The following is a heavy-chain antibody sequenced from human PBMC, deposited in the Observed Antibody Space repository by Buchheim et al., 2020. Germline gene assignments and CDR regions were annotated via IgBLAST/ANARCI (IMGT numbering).Heavy chain of an antibody. J-gene: IGHJ6*02. CDR1: GYSFTSYW. D-gene: IGHD3-22*01. CDR3: ARQAYYYDSSGNYYGMDV. V-gene: IGHV5-51*01. Sequence: EVQLVQSGAEVKKPGESLKISCKGSGYSFTSYWIGWVRQMPGKGLEWMGIIYPGDSDTRYSPSSQGQVTISADKSISTAYPQWSSLKASDTAMYYCARQAYYYDSSGNYYGMDVWGQGTT. CDR2: IYPGDSDT.